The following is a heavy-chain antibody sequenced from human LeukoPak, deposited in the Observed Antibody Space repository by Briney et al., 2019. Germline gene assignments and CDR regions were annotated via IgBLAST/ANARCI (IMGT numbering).Heavy chain of an antibody. CDR3: ARPKEIQVWQPVFDF. J-gene: IGHJ4*02. D-gene: IGHD5-18*01. Sequence: GGSLRLSCAASGFTFSDYYVSWIRQAPGKGLEWVSYISHSGKTIYYADSVKGRFTISRDNGENSLYLQMNSLKVEDTAVYFCARPKEIQVWQPVFDFWGQGALVRVSS. V-gene: IGHV3-11*01. CDR2: ISHSGKTI. CDR1: GFTFSDYY.